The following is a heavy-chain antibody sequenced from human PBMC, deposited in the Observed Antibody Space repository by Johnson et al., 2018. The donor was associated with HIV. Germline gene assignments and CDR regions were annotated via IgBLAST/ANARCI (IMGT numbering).Heavy chain of an antibody. CDR2: ISYDGRNK. Sequence: QVQLVESGGGVVQPGRSMRLSCAASGFSFSNYAMHWVRQAPGKGLEWVAVISYDGRNKYYADSVKGRFTISRDNSKNTLYLQMNSLRAGDSAVYYCARVGGSWMLDAFDIWGQGTVVTVSS. V-gene: IGHV3-30*04. D-gene: IGHD3-10*01. CDR1: GFSFSNYA. J-gene: IGHJ3*02. CDR3: ARVGGSWMLDAFDI.